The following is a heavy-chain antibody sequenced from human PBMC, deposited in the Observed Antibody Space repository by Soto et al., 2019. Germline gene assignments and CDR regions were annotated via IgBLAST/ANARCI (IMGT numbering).Heavy chain of an antibody. CDR1: GFTFTTFG. Sequence: QVQLVESGGGVVQPGGSLRLSCTASGFTFTTFGIHWVRQAPGKGLEWVALISYDGHNKYYSDSVQGRFTISRDNYKNTLSLQMNSLRAEDTAVYYCAKDLQAYGDYSYYYYGMDVWGQGTTVSVSS. CDR2: ISYDGHNK. D-gene: IGHD4-17*01. V-gene: IGHV3-30*18. J-gene: IGHJ6*02. CDR3: AKDLQAYGDYSYYYYGMDV.